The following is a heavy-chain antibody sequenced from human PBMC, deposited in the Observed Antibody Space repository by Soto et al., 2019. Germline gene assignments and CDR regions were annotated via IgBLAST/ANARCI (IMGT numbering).Heavy chain of an antibody. D-gene: IGHD6-13*01. J-gene: IGHJ5*02. CDR1: GFTFRSFT. V-gene: IGHV3-21*01. CDR2: ISSNSAYI. Sequence: GGSLRLSCAAAGFTFRSFTMNWVRQAPGKGLEWVSTISSNSAYIYYTDALRGRFTISRDNAKNSLHLQMNSLRAEDTAVYYCTRDASRDSSARGWFDPWGPGTLVTVSS. CDR3: TRDASRDSSARGWFDP.